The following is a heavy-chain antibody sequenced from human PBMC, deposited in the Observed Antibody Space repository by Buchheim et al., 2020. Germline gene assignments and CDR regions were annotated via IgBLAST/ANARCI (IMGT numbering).Heavy chain of an antibody. CDR1: GGPFLFSS. CDR3: ARGRKTNSSGWYRFDF. V-gene: IGHV4-34*02. Sequence: QVQLQPWCAGLLKPSAPLSLTCAVSGGPFLFSSCTWIRQRPGKGLEWIGEINHSGSTNYNPSLKSRVTITVKTSTNKFSLTLNSVTAADTAVYFCARGRKTNSSGWYRFDFWGQGTL. J-gene: IGHJ4*02. CDR2: INHSGST. D-gene: IGHD6-19*01.